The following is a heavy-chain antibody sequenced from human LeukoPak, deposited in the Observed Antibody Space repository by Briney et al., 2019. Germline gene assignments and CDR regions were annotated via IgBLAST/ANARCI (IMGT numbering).Heavy chain of an antibody. J-gene: IGHJ4*02. D-gene: IGHD6-19*01. CDR2: INSDGSTT. Sequence: PGGSLRHACAASELTFNSNWMHWVRQAPGKGLVWVSRINSDGSTTNYADSVKGRFTISRDNAKNTLYLQMNSLRAEDTAVYYCTSYTSGWNWGQGTLVTVSS. V-gene: IGHV3-74*01. CDR3: TSYTSGWN. CDR1: ELTFNSNW.